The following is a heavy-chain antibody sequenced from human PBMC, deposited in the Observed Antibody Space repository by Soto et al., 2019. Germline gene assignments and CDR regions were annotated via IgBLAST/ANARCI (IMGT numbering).Heavy chain of an antibody. CDR1: GGTFGNSA. J-gene: IGHJ6*02. CDR3: ARDKVRPQLGGNCCYGMDV. D-gene: IGHD1-1*01. Sequence: QVQLVQSGAEVKKPGSSVTVSCKASGGTFGNSAISWVRQAPGQGREWMGGIIPIFPTPDYAQKFQGRVTMTAGDAKSTRYTELTSPRSEDTAVHYCARDKVRPQLGGNCCYGMDVWGQGTTVTV. CDR2: IIPIFPTP. V-gene: IGHV1-69*12.